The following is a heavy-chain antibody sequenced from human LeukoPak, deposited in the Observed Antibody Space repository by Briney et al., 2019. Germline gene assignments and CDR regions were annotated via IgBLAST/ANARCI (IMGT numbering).Heavy chain of an antibody. CDR1: GFTCSSYG. D-gene: IGHD5-12*01. Sequence: GGSLRLSCAAAGFTCSSYGMHWVGQAPGKGLGWVAFIRYDGSNKYYADSVKGRFTISRDNSKNTLYLQMNSLRAEDTAVYYCASRSVANPSYYYYYYYMDVWGKGTTVTVSS. CDR2: IRYDGSNK. CDR3: ASRSVANPSYYYYYYYMDV. J-gene: IGHJ6*03. V-gene: IGHV3-30*02.